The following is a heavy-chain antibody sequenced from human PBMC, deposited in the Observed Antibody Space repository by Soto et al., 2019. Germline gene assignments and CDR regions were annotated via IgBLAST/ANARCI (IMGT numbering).Heavy chain of an antibody. V-gene: IGHV4-39*01. CDR2: IYYSGST. CDR1: GGSISSSSYF. CDR3: ARHPSDFWFDP. J-gene: IGHJ5*02. Sequence: QLQLQESGPGLVKPSETLSLTCSVSGGSISSSSYFWGWIRQPPGKGLEWIGSIYYSGSTYYNPSPQRRVTVSVDTSKNQFSLKLSSVTAADTAVYYCARHPSDFWFDPWGQGTLVTVSS. D-gene: IGHD2-21*02.